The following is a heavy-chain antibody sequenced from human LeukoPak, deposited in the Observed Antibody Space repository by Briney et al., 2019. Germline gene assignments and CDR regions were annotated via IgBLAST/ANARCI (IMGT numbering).Heavy chain of an antibody. CDR3: ATSYRSSTSCYLPYYYYYGMDV. Sequence: ASVKVSCKVSGYTLTELSMHWVRQAPGKGLEWMGGFDPEDGETIYAQKFQGRVTMTEDTSTDTAYMELSSLRSEDTAVYYCATSYRSSTSCYLPYYYYYGMDVWGQGTTVTVSS. V-gene: IGHV1-24*01. CDR2: FDPEDGET. J-gene: IGHJ6*02. CDR1: GYTLTELS. D-gene: IGHD2-2*01.